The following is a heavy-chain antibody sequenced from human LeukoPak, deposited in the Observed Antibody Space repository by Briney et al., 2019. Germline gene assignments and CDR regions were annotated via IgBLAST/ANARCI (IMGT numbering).Heavy chain of an antibody. J-gene: IGHJ4*02. CDR3: AREYYYDSSGYPIDY. Sequence: SVKVSCKASGGTFSSYAFSWVRQAPGQGLEWMGGIIPIVGTTNYAQMFQGRVTITADESTSTAYMELSSLRSEDTAVYYCAREYYYDSSGYPIDYWGQGTLVTVSS. CDR1: GGTFSSYA. D-gene: IGHD3-22*01. CDR2: IIPIVGTT. V-gene: IGHV1-69*13.